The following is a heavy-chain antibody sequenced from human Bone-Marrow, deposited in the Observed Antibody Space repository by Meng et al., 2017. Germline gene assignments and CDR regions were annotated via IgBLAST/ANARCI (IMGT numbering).Heavy chain of an antibody. V-gene: IGHV3-23*01. CDR2: ISGSGGST. CDR1: GFTVSSNY. Sequence: GGSLRLSCAASGFTVSSNYMSWVRQAPGKGLEWVSVISGSGGSTYYADSVKGRFTISRDNSKNTLYLQMNSLRAEDTAVYYCAKSAVLRYFDWSFYFDYWGQGTLVTVSS. J-gene: IGHJ4*02. D-gene: IGHD3-9*01. CDR3: AKSAVLRYFDWSFYFDY.